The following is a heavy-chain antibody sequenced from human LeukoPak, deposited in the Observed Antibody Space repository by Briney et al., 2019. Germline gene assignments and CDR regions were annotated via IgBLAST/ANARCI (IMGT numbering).Heavy chain of an antibody. CDR2: ISDSGGST. D-gene: IGHD4-17*01. CDR1: GFTFSSYA. CDR3: AKDWGYTVTTADY. Sequence: PGGSLRLSCAASGFTFSSYAMSWVRQAPGKGLEWVSAISDSGGSTYYADSVKGRFIISRDNSKNTVYLQMNSLRAEDTAVYYCAKDWGYTVTTADYWGQGTLVTVSS. J-gene: IGHJ4*02. V-gene: IGHV3-23*01.